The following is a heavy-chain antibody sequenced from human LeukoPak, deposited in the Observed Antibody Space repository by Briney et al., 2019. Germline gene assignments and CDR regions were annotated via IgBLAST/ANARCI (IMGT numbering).Heavy chain of an antibody. J-gene: IGHJ4*02. CDR2: ISTSSSYI. D-gene: IGHD4-23*01. Sequence: GGSLRLSCAAPGFIFSGYSMNWVRQAPGKGLEWVSSISTSSSYIDYADSVKGRFTISRDNAKNSLYLQMNSLRAEDTAVYYCAREYGGFDYWGQGTLVTVSS. CDR1: GFIFSGYS. V-gene: IGHV3-21*01. CDR3: AREYGGFDY.